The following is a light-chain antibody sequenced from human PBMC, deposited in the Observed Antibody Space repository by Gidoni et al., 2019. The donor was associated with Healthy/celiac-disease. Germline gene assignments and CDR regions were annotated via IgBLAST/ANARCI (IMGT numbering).Light chain of an antibody. CDR1: QSVSSSY. V-gene: IGKV3-20*01. CDR3: QQYGSSYT. Sequence: EIVLTQSPGTLSLSPGERATLSCRASQSVSSSYLAWYQQKPGQAPRLLIYGASSRATGIPDRFSGSGSGTDFTRTISRLEPEDFAVYYCQQYGSSYTFXQXTKLXIK. J-gene: IGKJ2*01. CDR2: GAS.